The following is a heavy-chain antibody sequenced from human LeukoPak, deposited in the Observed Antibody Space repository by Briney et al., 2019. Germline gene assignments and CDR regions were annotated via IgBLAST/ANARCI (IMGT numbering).Heavy chain of an antibody. Sequence: QPGGSLRLSCAASGFTFSSYAMTWIRQAPGKGLEWVSSISGSGGSTYSADSVKGRFTISRDNSKNTVYLQMNSLRVEDSAVYYCAKDPVGGHDAFDIWGQGSMVTVSS. CDR3: AKDPVGGHDAFDI. D-gene: IGHD4-23*01. J-gene: IGHJ3*02. CDR1: GFTFSSYA. CDR2: ISGSGGST. V-gene: IGHV3-23*01.